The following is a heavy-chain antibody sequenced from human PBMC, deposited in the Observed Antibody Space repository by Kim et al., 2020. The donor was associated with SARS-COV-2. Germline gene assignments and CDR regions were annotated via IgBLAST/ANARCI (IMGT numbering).Heavy chain of an antibody. V-gene: IGHV3-23*01. Sequence: GGSLRLSCAASGFTFSSYAMSWVRQAPGKGLEWVSAISGSGGSTYYADSVKGRFTISRDNSKNTLYLQMNSLRAEDTAVYYCANLLSSGYGERELDYWGQGTLVTVSS. CDR1: GFTFSSYA. D-gene: IGHD5-12*01. CDR2: ISGSGGST. CDR3: ANLLSSGYGERELDY. J-gene: IGHJ4*02.